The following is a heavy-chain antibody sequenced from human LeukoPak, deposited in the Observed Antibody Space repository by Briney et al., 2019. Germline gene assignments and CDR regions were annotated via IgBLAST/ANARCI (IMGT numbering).Heavy chain of an antibody. V-gene: IGHV3-23*01. D-gene: IGHD3-3*01. CDR3: SKNNSRGGQDYDSFDY. CDR2: ISGKTGTT. J-gene: IGHJ4*02. Sequence: GGSLRLSCAASGFTFNTYAMTWVRQAPGKGLEWVSCISGKTGTTYYADSVKGRFIISRDSSKTTLYLQMNSLRADDTAVYYCSKNNSRGGQDYDSFDYWGQGTLVTVSS. CDR1: GFTFNTYA.